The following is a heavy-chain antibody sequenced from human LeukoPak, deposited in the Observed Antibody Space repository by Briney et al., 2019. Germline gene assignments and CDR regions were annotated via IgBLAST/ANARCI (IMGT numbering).Heavy chain of an antibody. CDR1: GFTFTSSA. Sequence: SVKVSCKASGFTFTSSAVQWARQARGQRLEWRGWIVVGSGNTNYAQKFQERVTITRDMSTSTAYMELSSLRSEDTAVYYCAASPYDFWSANPPSWFDPWGQGTLVTVSS. CDR2: IVVGSGNT. J-gene: IGHJ5*02. V-gene: IGHV1-58*01. CDR3: AASPYDFWSANPPSWFDP. D-gene: IGHD3-3*01.